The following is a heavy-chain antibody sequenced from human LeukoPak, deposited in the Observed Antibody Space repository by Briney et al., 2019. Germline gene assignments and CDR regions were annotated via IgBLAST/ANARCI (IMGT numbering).Heavy chain of an antibody. Sequence: PGGSLRLSCAASGFTFSSYSMNWVRQAPGKGLEWVSYISTSSSTIYYADSVKGRFTISRDNAKNSLYLEMNSLRAEDTAVYYCARYSSSWHGGVYWGQGTLVTVSS. CDR1: GFTFSSYS. V-gene: IGHV3-48*04. CDR3: ARYSSSWHGGVY. D-gene: IGHD6-13*01. CDR2: ISTSSSTI. J-gene: IGHJ4*02.